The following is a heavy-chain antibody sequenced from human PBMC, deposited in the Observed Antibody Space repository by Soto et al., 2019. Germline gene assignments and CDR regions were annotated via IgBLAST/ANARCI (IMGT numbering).Heavy chain of an antibody. CDR1: IFSFDIYA. V-gene: IGHV3-23*01. J-gene: IGHJ6*02. CDR2: TTGSGGTA. D-gene: IGHD5-12*01. Sequence: EVQLLESGGGLVQPGGSLRLSCAASIFSFDIYAMSWVRQAPGKGLEWVSATTGSGGTAYYAGSVKGRFTISRDNSKNTLYLQMNSLRAEDTAVYYCAKHSGYDHYYGMDVWGQGTTVNVSS. CDR3: AKHSGYDHYYGMDV.